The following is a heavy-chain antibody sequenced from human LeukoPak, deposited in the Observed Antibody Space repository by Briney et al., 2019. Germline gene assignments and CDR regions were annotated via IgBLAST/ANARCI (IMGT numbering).Heavy chain of an antibody. D-gene: IGHD3-22*01. CDR2: IYPGDSET. J-gene: IGHJ4*02. V-gene: IGHV5-51*01. CDR3: ARRRYYYDSSGYYYFDY. Sequence: GESLKISFEASGXSFTTYWIGWVRQMPGKGLEWMGIIYPGDSETRYSPSFQGQVTISADKSRSTAYLQWSSLKASDTAMYYCARRRYYYDSSGYYYFDYWGQGTLVTVSS. CDR1: GXSFTTYW.